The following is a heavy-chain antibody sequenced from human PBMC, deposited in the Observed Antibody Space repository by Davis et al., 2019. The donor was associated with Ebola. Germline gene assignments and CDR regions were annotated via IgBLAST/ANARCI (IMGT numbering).Heavy chain of an antibody. CDR2: IYHSGST. CDR1: GGSISSNNW. J-gene: IGHJ6*02. D-gene: IGHD3-3*01. CDR3: ARGRTIWYGMDV. Sequence: SETLSLTCAVSGGSISSNNWWSWVRQPPGKGLEWIGEIYHSGSTNYNPSLKSRVTISVDTSKNQFSLKLSSVTAADTAVYYCARGRTIWYGMDVWGQGTTVTVSS. V-gene: IGHV4-4*02.